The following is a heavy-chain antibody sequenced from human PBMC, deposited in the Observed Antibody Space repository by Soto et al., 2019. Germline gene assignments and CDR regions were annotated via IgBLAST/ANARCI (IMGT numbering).Heavy chain of an antibody. CDR2: IIPILGIA. J-gene: IGHJ5*02. D-gene: IGHD4-4*01. Sequence: QVQLVQSGAEVQKPESSVKVSCKASGGTFSSYSFTWVRQAPGQGLEWMGRIIPILGIANYAQKFQGRVTIGADKATSAAYMELSSLRSEDTAVYGCATDKDSTYDHWGQGTLVTVSS. CDR3: ATDKDSTYDH. V-gene: IGHV1-69*08. CDR1: GGTFSSYS.